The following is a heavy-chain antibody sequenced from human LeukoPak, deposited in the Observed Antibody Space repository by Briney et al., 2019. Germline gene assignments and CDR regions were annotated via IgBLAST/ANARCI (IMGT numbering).Heavy chain of an antibody. CDR1: GSSFTTYW. Sequence: GESLKISSKGSGSSFTTYWIAWVRQMPGKGLEWMGIIYPGDSKTIYSPTFQGQVTISADKSISTAYLQWSSLKASDTAMYYCARSGSSGYYYDYWGQGTLVTVSS. CDR3: ARSGSSGYYYDY. J-gene: IGHJ4*02. V-gene: IGHV5-51*01. CDR2: IYPGDSKT. D-gene: IGHD3-22*01.